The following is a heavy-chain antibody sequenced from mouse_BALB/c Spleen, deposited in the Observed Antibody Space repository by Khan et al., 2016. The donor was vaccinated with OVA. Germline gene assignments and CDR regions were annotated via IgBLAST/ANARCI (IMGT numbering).Heavy chain of an antibody. Sequence: EVQLQESGPGLVKPSQSLSLTCSVTGYSITSGYYWNWIRQFPGNKLEWMGYIRYDGSNNYNPSLKNRISITRDTSKNQFFLKLHSVTTEDTATCYCARGGSSGPAWFADWGQGTLVTVSA. V-gene: IGHV3-6*02. D-gene: IGHD3-1*01. J-gene: IGHJ3*01. CDR1: GYSITSGYY. CDR2: IRYDGSN. CDR3: ARGGSSGPAWFAD.